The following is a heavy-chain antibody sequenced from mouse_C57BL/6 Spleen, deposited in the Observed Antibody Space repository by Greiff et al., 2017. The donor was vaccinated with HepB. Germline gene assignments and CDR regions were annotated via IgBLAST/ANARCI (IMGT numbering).Heavy chain of an antibody. J-gene: IGHJ4*01. CDR2: IYPGSGNT. V-gene: IGHV1-66*01. CDR1: GYSFTSYY. Sequence: QVQLQQSGPELVKPGASVKISCKASGYSFTSYYIHWVKQRPGQGLEWIGWIYPGSGNTKYNEKFKGKATLTADTSSSTAYMQLSSLTSEDSAVYYCAREEYYYGSRAMDYWGQGTSVTVSS. CDR3: AREEYYYGSRAMDY. D-gene: IGHD1-1*01.